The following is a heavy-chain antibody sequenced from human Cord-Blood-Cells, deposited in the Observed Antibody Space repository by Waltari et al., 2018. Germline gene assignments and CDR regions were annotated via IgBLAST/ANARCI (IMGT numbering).Heavy chain of an antibody. V-gene: IGHV4-31*03. CDR1: GGSISSGGYY. D-gene: IGHD7-27*01. J-gene: IGHJ2*01. CDR2: IYYSGST. CDR3: ARQLTGPDWGYWYFDL. Sequence: SLTCTVSGGSISSGGYYWSWIRQHPGKGLEWIGYIYYSGSTYYNPSLKSRVTISVDTSKNQFSLKLSSVTAADTDVYYCARQLTGPDWGYWYFDLWGRGTLVTVSS.